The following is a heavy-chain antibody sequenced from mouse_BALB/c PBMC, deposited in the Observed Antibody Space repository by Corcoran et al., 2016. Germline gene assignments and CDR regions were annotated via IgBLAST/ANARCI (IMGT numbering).Heavy chain of an antibody. CDR1: GFNIQDTY. CDR3: ARGYDDGPDAMDY. Sequence: EIQLQQAGAELVKPGASVKLSCTASGFNIQDTYMHWVKQRPEQGLEWIGRIDPANGNTKYDPKFQGKATITADTSSNTAYLQLSSLTSEDTAVYYCARGYDDGPDAMDYWGQGTSVTVSS. V-gene: IGHV14-3*02. CDR2: IDPANGNT. D-gene: IGHD2-14*01. J-gene: IGHJ4*01.